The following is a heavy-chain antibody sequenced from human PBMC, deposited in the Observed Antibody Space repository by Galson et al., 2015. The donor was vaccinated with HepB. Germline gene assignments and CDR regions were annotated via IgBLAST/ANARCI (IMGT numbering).Heavy chain of an antibody. CDR3: ARRKTSVTFDY. J-gene: IGHJ4*02. CDR1: GFSFSSYV. V-gene: IGHV3-30*03. D-gene: IGHD4-17*01. CDR2: ISYDGTLT. Sequence: SLRLSCAASGFSFSSYVIHWVRQAPGKGLEWVAVISYDGTLTYYADSVKGRFTISRDNSKNTLSLQMNSLRPEDTAVYYCARRKTSVTFDYWGQGTLVIVSS.